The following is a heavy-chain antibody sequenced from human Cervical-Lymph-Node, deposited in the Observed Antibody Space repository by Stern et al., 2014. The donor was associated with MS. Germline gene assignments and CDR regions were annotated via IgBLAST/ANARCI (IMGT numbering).Heavy chain of an antibody. CDR2: IYYSGST. CDR1: GGSISSGGYY. J-gene: IGHJ4*02. D-gene: IGHD3-3*01. V-gene: IGHV4-31*03. Sequence: VQLVESGPGLVKPSQTLSLTCTVSGGSISSGGYYWSWIPQHPGKGLEWIGYIYYSGSTYYIPSLKSRVTISVDTSKNQFSLKLSSVTAADTAVYYCARTSYDFWSGYYAFDYWGQGTLVTVSS. CDR3: ARTSYDFWSGYYAFDY.